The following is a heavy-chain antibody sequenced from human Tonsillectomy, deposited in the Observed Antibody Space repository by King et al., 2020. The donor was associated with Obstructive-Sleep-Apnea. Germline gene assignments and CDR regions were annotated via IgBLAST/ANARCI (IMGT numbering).Heavy chain of an antibody. CDR1: GFTFSSYA. D-gene: IGHD2-2*01. CDR3: AKLPDLGYCSSTSCYYFDY. V-gene: IGHV3-23*04. J-gene: IGHJ4*02. Sequence: DVQLVESGGGLVQPGGSLRLSCAASGFTFSSYAMSWVRQAPGKGLEWVSAISGSGGSTYYADSVKGRFTISRDNSKNTLYLQMNSLRAEDTAVYYCAKLPDLGYCSSTSCYYFDYWGQGTLVTVSS. CDR2: ISGSGGST.